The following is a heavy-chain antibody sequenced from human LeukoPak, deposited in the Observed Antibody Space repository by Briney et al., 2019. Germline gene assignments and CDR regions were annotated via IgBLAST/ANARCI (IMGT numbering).Heavy chain of an antibody. D-gene: IGHD6-19*01. CDR1: GFTFSSYN. CDR2: ITTSSNTL. Sequence: PGGSLRLSCAASGFTFSSYNMNWVRQAPGKGLEWVSYITTSSNTLYYADPVKGRFTISRDNAKNSLYLQMNSLRAEDTAVYYCARTVDGITNFDYWGQGTLVTVSS. J-gene: IGHJ4*02. CDR3: ARTVDGITNFDY. V-gene: IGHV3-48*01.